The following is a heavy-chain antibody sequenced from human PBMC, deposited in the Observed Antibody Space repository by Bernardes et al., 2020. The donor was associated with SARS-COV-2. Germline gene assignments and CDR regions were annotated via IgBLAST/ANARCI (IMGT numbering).Heavy chain of an antibody. CDR2: IYYSGST. D-gene: IGHD3-10*01. CDR1: GDSISTVDYY. J-gene: IGHJ4*02. Sequence: TVSLPCTVSGDSISTVDYYWSWIRQLPGKGLEWIGNIYYSGSTSYNPSLKSRLLMSVDTSKNQFSLNLKSVTAADTAVYYCARDSDHFDYWGQGTLVTVSS. V-gene: IGHV4-31*03. CDR3: ARDSDHFDY.